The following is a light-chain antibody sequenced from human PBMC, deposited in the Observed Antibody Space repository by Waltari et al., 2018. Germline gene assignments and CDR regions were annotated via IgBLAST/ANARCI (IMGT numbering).Light chain of an antibody. J-gene: IGKJ4*01. CDR2: DAS. CDR3: QQRSNWPLALT. V-gene: IGKV3-11*01. Sequence: EIILTQSPATLSLSPGERATLSCRASQSVSNYLAWYQQKPGQAPRLLIFDASNRATGIPARFSGSGSGTDFTLTISSLEAEDFAVYYCQQRSNWPLALTFGGGTKVEIK. CDR1: QSVSNY.